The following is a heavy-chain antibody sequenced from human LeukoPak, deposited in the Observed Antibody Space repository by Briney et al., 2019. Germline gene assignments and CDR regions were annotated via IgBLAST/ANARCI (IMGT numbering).Heavy chain of an antibody. CDR1: GFIPSQYG. CDR2: IRSTSET. D-gene: IGHD5-12*01. V-gene: IGHV3-48*01. Sequence: GSLRLPCSAPGFIPSQYGFNWVRQAPGEGPEWVSHIRSTSETFYADSVKGRFTISRDHARNSLYLQMNNLRGEDTAIYYCARDAGNSGYGCDLWGQGTLVTVSS. J-gene: IGHJ5*02. CDR3: ARDAGNSGYGCDL.